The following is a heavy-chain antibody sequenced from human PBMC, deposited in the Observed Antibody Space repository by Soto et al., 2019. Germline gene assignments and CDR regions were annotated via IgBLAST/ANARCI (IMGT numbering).Heavy chain of an antibody. D-gene: IGHD3-10*01. J-gene: IGHJ6*02. Sequence: SVKVSCKTSGDNFKKIVFTGVRQAPGQGLEWMGGTIPALGKTHYIEKVQGRVTITVDDATRTVYMEVRDLTSEDTAIYYCARGPFRPPAMDVWGQGTTVTVSS. CDR3: ARGPFRPPAMDV. V-gene: IGHV1-69*10. CDR2: TIPALGKT. CDR1: GDNFKKIV.